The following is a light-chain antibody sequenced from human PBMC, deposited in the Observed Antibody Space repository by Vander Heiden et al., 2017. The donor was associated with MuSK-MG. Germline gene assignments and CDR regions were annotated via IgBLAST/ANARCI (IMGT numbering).Light chain of an antibody. CDR3: QAWDSSTGVV. CDR1: KLGNKY. V-gene: IGLV3-1*01. CDR2: QDN. J-gene: IGLJ2*01. Sequence: SFDLTQPPSVSVSPGQTASITCSGDKLGNKYVCWYQQKPGQSPVLVIYQDNKRPSGIPERVSGSNSGNTATLTISGTLPMDETDYYCQAWDSSTGVVFGGGTKLTV.